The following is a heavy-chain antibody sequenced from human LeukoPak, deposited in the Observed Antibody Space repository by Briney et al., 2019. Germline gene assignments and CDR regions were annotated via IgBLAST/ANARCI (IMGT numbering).Heavy chain of an antibody. CDR3: ARDSPMVRGVMNY. J-gene: IGHJ4*02. CDR2: ISGSGGST. D-gene: IGHD3-10*01. V-gene: IGHV3-23*01. CDR1: GFTFSSYA. Sequence: PGGSLRLSCAASGFTFSSYAMSWVRQAPGKGLEWVSAISGSGGSTYYADSVKGRFTISRDNAKNSLYLQMNSLRAEETAVYYCARDSPMVRGVMNYWGQGTLVTVSS.